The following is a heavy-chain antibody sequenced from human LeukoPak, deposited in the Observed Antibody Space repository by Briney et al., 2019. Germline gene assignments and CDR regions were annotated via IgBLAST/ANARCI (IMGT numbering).Heavy chain of an antibody. CDR1: GFTFSSYA. J-gene: IGHJ4*02. CDR2: ISGSGGST. CDR3: AKDRRAAAGIWTYYFDY. V-gene: IGHV3-23*01. Sequence: GGSLRLSCAASGFTFSSYAVSWVRQAPGKGLEWVSAISGSGGSTYYADSVKGRFTISRDNSKNTLYLQMNSLRAEDTAVYYCAKDRRAAAGIWTYYFDYWGQGTLVTVSS. D-gene: IGHD6-13*01.